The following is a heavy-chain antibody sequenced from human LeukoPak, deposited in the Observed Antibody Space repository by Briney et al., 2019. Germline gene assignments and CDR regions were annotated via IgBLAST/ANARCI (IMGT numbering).Heavy chain of an antibody. Sequence: GGSLRLSCAASGFTFSSFAISRVRQGPGKGLEWVASISGRGDGTSYADSVKGRFTISRDNTKNTLYLQMNSLRAEDTAVYYCAKAEYCSSTTCYAFDVWGQGTMVTVSS. V-gene: IGHV3-23*01. CDR2: ISGRGDGT. CDR3: AKAEYCSSTTCYAFDV. CDR1: GFTFSSFA. J-gene: IGHJ3*01. D-gene: IGHD2-2*01.